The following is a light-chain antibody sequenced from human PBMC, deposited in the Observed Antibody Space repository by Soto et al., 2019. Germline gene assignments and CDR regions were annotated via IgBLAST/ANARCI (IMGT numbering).Light chain of an antibody. CDR3: QHYNNWPPYS. J-gene: IGKJ2*03. Sequence: ETVMTQSPDTLSVSPGESATLSCRASQDVSTNLAWFQQKPGQTPRLVLYCASNMATGIPARFRGSGSGRHFTLTISSLQSEDFGVYYCQHYNNWPPYSFGQGTKVEIK. V-gene: IGKV3-15*01. CDR2: CAS. CDR1: QDVSTN.